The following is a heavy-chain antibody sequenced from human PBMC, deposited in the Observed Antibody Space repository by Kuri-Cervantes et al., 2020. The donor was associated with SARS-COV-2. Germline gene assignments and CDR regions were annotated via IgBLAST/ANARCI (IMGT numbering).Heavy chain of an antibody. CDR1: GFTFSSYW. J-gene: IGHJ6*02. D-gene: IGHD3-22*01. Sequence: GESLKISCAASGFTFSSYWMHWVRQAPGKGLEWVGRTRNKANSYTTEYAASVKGRFTISRDDSKNSLYLQMNSLKTEDTAVYYCARGNYYDSSGYFYYYGMDVWGQGTTVTVSS. CDR3: ARGNYYDSSGYFYYYGMDV. CDR2: TRNKANSYTT. V-gene: IGHV3-72*01.